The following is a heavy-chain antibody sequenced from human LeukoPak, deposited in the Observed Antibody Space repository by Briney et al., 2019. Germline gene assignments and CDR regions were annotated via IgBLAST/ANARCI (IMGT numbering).Heavy chain of an antibody. D-gene: IGHD6-19*01. CDR2: IYYSGST. Sequence: PSETLSLTCTVSGGSISSYYWSWIRQPPGKGLEWIGYIYYSGSTNYNPSLKSRVTISVDTSKNQFSLELSSVTAADTAVYYCARDRAVAVNWFDPWGQGTLVTVSS. CDR1: GGSISSYY. V-gene: IGHV4-59*01. J-gene: IGHJ5*02. CDR3: ARDRAVAVNWFDP.